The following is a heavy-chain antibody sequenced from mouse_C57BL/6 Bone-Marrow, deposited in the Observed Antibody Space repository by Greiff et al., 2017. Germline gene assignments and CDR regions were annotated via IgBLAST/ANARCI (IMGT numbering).Heavy chain of an antibody. V-gene: IGHV1-81*01. Sequence: VNLVESGAELARPGASVKLSCKASGYTFTSYGISWVKQRPGQGLEWIGEIYPRSGNTYYNEKFKGKATLTADKSSSTAYMELRSLTSEDSAVYFCARRLTGTNWGQGTLVTVSA. D-gene: IGHD4-1*01. J-gene: IGHJ3*01. CDR1: GYTFTSYG. CDR2: IYPRSGNT. CDR3: ARRLTGTN.